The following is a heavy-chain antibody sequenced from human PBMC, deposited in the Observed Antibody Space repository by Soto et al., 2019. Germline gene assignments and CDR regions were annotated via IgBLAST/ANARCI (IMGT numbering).Heavy chain of an antibody. CDR3: ARGESGYSYGPALN. J-gene: IGHJ4*02. CDR2: IYYSGST. Sequence: SETLSLTCTVSGGSISSGDYYWSWIRQPPGKGLGWIGYIYYSGSTYYNPSLKSRVTISVDTSKNQFSLKLSSVTAADTAVYYCARGESGYSYGPALNWGQGTLVTVSS. D-gene: IGHD5-18*01. CDR1: GGSISSGDYY. V-gene: IGHV4-30-4*01.